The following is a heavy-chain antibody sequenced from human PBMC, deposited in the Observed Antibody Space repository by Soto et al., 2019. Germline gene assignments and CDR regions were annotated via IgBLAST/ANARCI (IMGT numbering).Heavy chain of an antibody. CDR1: GGSFSGYY. CDR3: ARVWDFVIVIAASRNWFDP. V-gene: IGHV4-34*01. Sequence: PSETLSLTCAVYGGSFSGYYWSWIRQPPGKGLKWIGEVNHSGSTNYNPSLKSRVTISLDTSKNQFSLKLSSVTAADTAVYYCARVWDFVIVIAASRNWFDPWGQGALVTVSS. J-gene: IGHJ5*02. D-gene: IGHD2-2*01. CDR2: VNHSGST.